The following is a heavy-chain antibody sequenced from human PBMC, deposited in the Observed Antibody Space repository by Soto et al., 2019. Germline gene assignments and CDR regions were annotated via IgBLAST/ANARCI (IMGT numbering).Heavy chain of an antibody. CDR1: GGTFSSYA. V-gene: IGHV1-69*13. CDR2: IIPIFGTA. J-gene: IGHJ6*02. CDR3: ARGGRSIATSFRYYYGMDV. D-gene: IGHD3-16*01. Sequence: SVKVSCKASGGTFSSYALSWVRQAPGQGLEWMGGIIPIFGTANYAQKFQGRVTITADESTSTAYMELTSLRSEDTAVYYCARGGRSIATSFRYYYGMDVWGQGTTVTVSS.